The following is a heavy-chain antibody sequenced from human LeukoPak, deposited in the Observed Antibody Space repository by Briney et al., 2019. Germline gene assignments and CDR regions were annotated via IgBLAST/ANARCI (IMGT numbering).Heavy chain of an antibody. Sequence: GGSLRLSCAASGFTLITYSMNWVRQAPGKGLEWVSSISSSSSYIYYADSVKGRFTISRDNAKNSLYLQMSSLRAEDTAVYYCARDLAARPYYFDYWGQGTLVTVSS. V-gene: IGHV3-21*03. CDR1: GFTLITYS. CDR2: ISSSSSYI. J-gene: IGHJ4*02. CDR3: ARDLAARPYYFDY. D-gene: IGHD6-6*01.